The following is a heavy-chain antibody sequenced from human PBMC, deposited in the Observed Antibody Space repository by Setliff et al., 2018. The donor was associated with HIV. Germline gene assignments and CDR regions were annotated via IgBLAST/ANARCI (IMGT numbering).Heavy chain of an antibody. Sequence: SVKVSCKASGGTFSTYTVSWVRQAPGQGLEWMGGIIPLFGTANYAQKFQGRVTITADKSTSTAYMELSSLRSEDTAVYYCARLLGGSGSYQDYWGQGTLVTVSS. J-gene: IGHJ4*02. CDR1: GGTFSTYT. D-gene: IGHD3-10*01. CDR2: IIPLFGTA. CDR3: ARLLGGSGSYQDY. V-gene: IGHV1-69*06.